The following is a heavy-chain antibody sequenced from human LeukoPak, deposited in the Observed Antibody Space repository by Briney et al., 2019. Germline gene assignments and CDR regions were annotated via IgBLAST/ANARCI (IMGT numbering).Heavy chain of an antibody. CDR2: INHSGST. CDR1: GGSFSAYY. CDR3: ARGGRFAPIVVVVAATQLMDV. Sequence: KPSETLSLTRAVYGGSFSAYYWSWIRQPPGKGLEWIGEINHSGSTNYNPSLKSRVTMSVDTSKNQFSLKLNSVTAADTAVYYCARGGRFAPIVVVVAATQLMDVWGKGTTVTVSS. J-gene: IGHJ6*04. V-gene: IGHV4-34*01. D-gene: IGHD2-15*01.